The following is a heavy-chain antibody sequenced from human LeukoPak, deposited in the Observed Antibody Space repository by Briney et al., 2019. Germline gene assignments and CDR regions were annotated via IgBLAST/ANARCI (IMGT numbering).Heavy chain of an antibody. CDR1: GFNFRSYE. V-gene: IGHV3-48*03. J-gene: IGHJ4*02. Sequence: PGGSLRLSCAATGFNFRSYEMNWVRQAPGKGLEWVSYIGTITTTTYYADSVKGRFTVSRDDAKSSLYLQMSSLRAEDTAVYYCARPVYATRSQRLAPGLDHWGQGTLVTVSS. CDR2: IGTITTTT. CDR3: ARPVYATRSQRLAPGLDH. D-gene: IGHD6-19*01.